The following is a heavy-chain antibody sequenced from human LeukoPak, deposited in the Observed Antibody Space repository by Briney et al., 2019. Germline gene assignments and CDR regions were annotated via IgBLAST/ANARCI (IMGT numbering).Heavy chain of an antibody. Sequence: ASVKVSFKVSGYTLTELSIHWVRQVPGKGLEWMGGFDPEDGKTIYAQKFQGRVTMTEDTSTGTAYMDLSSLRSEDTAVYYCAIVRYISSWRCFDYWGQGTLVTVSS. V-gene: IGHV1-24*01. J-gene: IGHJ4*02. CDR1: GYTLTELS. CDR2: FDPEDGKT. CDR3: AIVRYISSWRCFDY. D-gene: IGHD6-13*01.